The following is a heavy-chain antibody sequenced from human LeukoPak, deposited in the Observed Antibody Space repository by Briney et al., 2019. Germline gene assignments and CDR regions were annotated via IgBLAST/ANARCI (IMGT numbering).Heavy chain of an antibody. V-gene: IGHV4-31*03. J-gene: IGHJ6*02. CDR1: GGSISSGGYY. CDR3: ATGVVPAAMDEYYYYYGMDV. CDR2: IYYSGST. D-gene: IGHD2-2*01. Sequence: PSETLSLTCTVSGGSISSGGYYWSWIRQHPGKGLEWIGYIYYSGSTYYNPSLKSRVTISVDTSKNQFSLKLSSVTAADTAVYYCATGVVPAAMDEYYYYYGMDVWGQGTTVTVSS.